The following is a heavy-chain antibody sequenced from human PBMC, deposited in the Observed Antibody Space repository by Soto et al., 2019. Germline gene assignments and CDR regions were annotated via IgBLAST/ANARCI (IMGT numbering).Heavy chain of an antibody. V-gene: IGHV3-23*01. CDR2: ISGSGGST. D-gene: IGHD4-4*01. CDR1: GFTFSSYA. Sequence: EVQLLESGGGLVQPGGSLRLSCAASGFTFSSYAMSWVRQVPGKGLEWVSAISGSGGSTYYADSVKGRFTISRDNSKNTLYLQMNSLRAEDTAVYYCAKGDSNYVFWGRSWGQGTLVTVSS. J-gene: IGHJ4*02. CDR3: AKGDSNYVFWGRS.